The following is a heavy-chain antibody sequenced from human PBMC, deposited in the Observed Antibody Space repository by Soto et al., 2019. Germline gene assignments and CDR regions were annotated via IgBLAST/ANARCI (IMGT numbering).Heavy chain of an antibody. CDR3: ARTPITMIVVVLDY. CDR1: GYTFTSYG. V-gene: IGHV1-18*01. Sequence: ASVKVSCKASGYTFTSYGISWVRQAPGQGLEWMGWISAYNGNTNYAQKLQGRVTMTTDTSTSTAYMELRSLRSDDTAVYYCARTPITMIVVVLDYWGQGTLVTVSS. D-gene: IGHD3-22*01. CDR2: ISAYNGNT. J-gene: IGHJ4*02.